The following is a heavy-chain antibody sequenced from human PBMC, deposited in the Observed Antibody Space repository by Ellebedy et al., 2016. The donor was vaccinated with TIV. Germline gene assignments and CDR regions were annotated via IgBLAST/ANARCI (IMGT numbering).Heavy chain of an antibody. CDR3: ARAIYGASYL. D-gene: IGHD4-17*01. V-gene: IGHV3-7*01. CDR2: IKEDGSEE. CDR1: GFTFSLNW. J-gene: IGHJ2*01. Sequence: GESLKISCAASGFTFSLNWMYWVRQAPGKGLEWVANIKEDGSEEYYVDSVRGRSTISRDDAGNSLFLQMNSLGAEDTAVYYCARAIYGASYLWGRGTLVTVSS.